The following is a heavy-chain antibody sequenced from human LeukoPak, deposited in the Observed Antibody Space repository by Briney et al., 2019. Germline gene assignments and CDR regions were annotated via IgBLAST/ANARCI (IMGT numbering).Heavy chain of an antibody. CDR1: AFSFRNYA. J-gene: IGHJ3*02. CDR2: ISAGGDTT. CDR3: AKGGSSSLQDAFDI. D-gene: IGHD6-13*01. V-gene: IGHV3-23*01. Sequence: PGGSLRLSCVVSAFSFRNYAMSWVRQAPGKGLEWVSSISAGGDTTHYADSMKGRFTISRDNSKNTLYLQMNSLRAEDTAVYYCAKGGSSSLQDAFDIWGQGTMVTVSS.